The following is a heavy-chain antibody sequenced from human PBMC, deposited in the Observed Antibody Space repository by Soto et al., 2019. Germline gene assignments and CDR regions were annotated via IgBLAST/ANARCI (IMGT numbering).Heavy chain of an antibody. V-gene: IGHV1-2*02. CDR3: ATDDYGSFPY. Sequence: APVKVSCKVSGYPFTTYYIQWVRQAPGQGLEWMGWIDPRSGGTVYEQKFQGRVTMTRDSSISTVYSALSGLTSDVTAVDYCATDDYGSFPYWGRGSLVAVAS. J-gene: IGHJ4*02. CDR1: GYPFTTYY. CDR2: IDPRSGGT. D-gene: IGHD1-26*01.